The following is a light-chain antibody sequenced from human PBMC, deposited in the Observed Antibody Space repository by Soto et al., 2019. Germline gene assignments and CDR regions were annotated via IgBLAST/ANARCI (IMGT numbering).Light chain of an antibody. Sequence: VVLTQSPGTLSVSPGEGVTLSCRARQSVGNSMAWYQQKPGQAPRLLIFGASTRVTGIPARVSGSGSGTEFTLTITSLQSDDFAVYYCQQYNNWPEYSFGPGTKLEIK. CDR3: QQYNNWPEYS. CDR1: QSVGNS. CDR2: GAS. J-gene: IGKJ2*01. V-gene: IGKV3-15*01.